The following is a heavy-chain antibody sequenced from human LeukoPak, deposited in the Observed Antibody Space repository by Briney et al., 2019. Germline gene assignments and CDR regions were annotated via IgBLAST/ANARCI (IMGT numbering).Heavy chain of an antibody. J-gene: IGHJ6*03. D-gene: IGHD2-21*02. CDR2: ISSGTSFI. CDR1: GFPFSSYR. Sequence: PWGSLRPSFAAPGFPFSSYRMNLVRPAPGKGLEWVSSISSGTSFIYYADSVKGRFTISRDNAKNSLYLQMNSLRAEDTAVYYCARGTTALMDVWGKGTTVTVSS. CDR3: ARGTTALMDV. V-gene: IGHV3-21*01.